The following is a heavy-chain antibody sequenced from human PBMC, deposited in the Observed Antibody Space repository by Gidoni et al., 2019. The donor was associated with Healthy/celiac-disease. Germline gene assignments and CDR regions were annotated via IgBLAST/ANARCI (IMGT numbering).Heavy chain of an antibody. CDR1: GFTFSSYG. CDR2: ISYDGSNK. V-gene: IGHV3-30*18. CDR3: AKDRIRMVRGDSDY. J-gene: IGHJ4*02. D-gene: IGHD3-10*01. Sequence: QVQLVESGGGVVQPGRSLRLSCAASGFTFSSYGMHWVRQAPGKGLEWVAVISYDGSNKYYADSVKGRFTISRDNSKNTLYLQMNSLRAEDTAVYYCAKDRIRMVRGDSDYWGQGTLVTVSS.